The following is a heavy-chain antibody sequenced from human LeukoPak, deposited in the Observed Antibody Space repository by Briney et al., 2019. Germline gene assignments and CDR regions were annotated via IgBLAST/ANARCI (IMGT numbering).Heavy chain of an antibody. CDR2: INPNSGVT. D-gene: IGHD1-7*01. J-gene: IGHJ3*02. CDR1: GYTFIDYF. Sequence: ASVKVPCKASGYTFIDYFIHWMRQTPGQGLEGLGWINPNSGVTRYAQKFQDRVTMTRDTAAYMELSSLKSDDTAVYYCVRAVSGTLGGAFDIWGQGTAVTVSS. CDR3: VRAVSGTLGGAFDI. V-gene: IGHV1-2*02.